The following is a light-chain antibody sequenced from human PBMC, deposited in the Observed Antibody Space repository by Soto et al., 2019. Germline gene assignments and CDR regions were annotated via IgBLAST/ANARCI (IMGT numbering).Light chain of an antibody. Sequence: DVVLTQSPLSLTVALGQPASISCRSTQSLVFSDGNTYLNWFHQRPGQSPRRLIYKVSNRDSGVPDRLSGSGSGTDFTLKISRGEAEDVGVYYCMQGTRWLWAFGQGTKVEIK. CDR2: KVS. CDR1: QSLVFSDGNTY. CDR3: MQGTRWLWA. J-gene: IGKJ1*01. V-gene: IGKV2-30*01.